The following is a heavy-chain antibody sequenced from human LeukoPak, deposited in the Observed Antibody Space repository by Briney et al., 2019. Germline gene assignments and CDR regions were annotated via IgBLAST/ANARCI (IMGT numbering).Heavy chain of an antibody. D-gene: IGHD3-10*01. CDR2: IYYSGST. CDR3: AGSGSGSFIDY. CDR1: GGSFSGYY. V-gene: IGHV4-59*08. Sequence: SETLSLTCAVYGGSFSGYYWSWIRQPPGKGLEWIGYIYYSGSTNYNPSLKSRVTISVDTSKNQFSLKLSSVTAADTAVYYCAGSGSGSFIDYWGQGTLVTVSS. J-gene: IGHJ4*02.